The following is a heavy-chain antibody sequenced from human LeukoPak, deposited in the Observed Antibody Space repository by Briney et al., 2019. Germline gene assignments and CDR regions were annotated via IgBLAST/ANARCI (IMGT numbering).Heavy chain of an antibody. CDR3: TKDLMVRGVIIGGPDY. CDR1: GFTFSSYG. V-gene: IGHV3-30*18. Sequence: GGSLRLSCAASGFTFSSYGMHWVRQAPGKGLEWVAVISYDGSNKYYADSVKGRFTISRDNSKNTLYLQMNSLRAEDTAVYYCTKDLMVRGVIIGGPDYWGQGTLVTVSS. D-gene: IGHD3-10*01. CDR2: ISYDGSNK. J-gene: IGHJ4*02.